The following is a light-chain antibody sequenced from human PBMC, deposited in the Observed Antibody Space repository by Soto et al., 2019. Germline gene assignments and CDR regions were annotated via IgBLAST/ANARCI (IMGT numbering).Light chain of an antibody. CDR2: GAS. V-gene: IGKV3-20*01. J-gene: IGKJ1*01. CDR3: QQYEAVVT. Sequence: EIVLTQSPGTLSLSPWERATLSCMASQILTNNYFAWYQQKPGRALRLLIDGASTRATGIPDRFSGSGSGTDFTLTISRLEPEDVAVYYCQQYEAVVTFGQGTKVDI. CDR1: QILTNNY.